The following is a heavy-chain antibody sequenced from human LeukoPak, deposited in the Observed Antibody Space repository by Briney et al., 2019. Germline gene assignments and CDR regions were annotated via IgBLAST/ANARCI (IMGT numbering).Heavy chain of an antibody. CDR3: ARTYGDYDDAFDV. V-gene: IGHV4-39*01. D-gene: IGHD4-17*01. CDR2: IYYSGST. J-gene: IGHJ3*01. CDR1: GGSLSSNTYY. Sequence: SETLSLTCTVSGGSLSSNTYYWGWIRPPPGKGLEWIGSIYYSGSTYNNPSLKSRVTIFVDTSKNQFSLKLSSVTATDTAVYYCARTYGDYDDAFDVWGQGTMVTVSS.